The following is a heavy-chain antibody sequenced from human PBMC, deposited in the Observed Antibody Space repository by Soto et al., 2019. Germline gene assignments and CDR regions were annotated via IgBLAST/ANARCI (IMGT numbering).Heavy chain of an antibody. D-gene: IGHD6-6*01. CDR2: IYYSGST. Sequence: TLSLTCTVSGGSISSGGYYWSWIRQHPGKGLEWIGYIYYSGSTYYNPSLKSRVTISVDTSKNQFSLKLSSVTAADTAVYYCARDRHSSSYYYYYYYGMDVWGQGTTVNVS. V-gene: IGHV4-31*03. CDR1: GGSISSGGYY. CDR3: ARDRHSSSYYYYYYYGMDV. J-gene: IGHJ6*02.